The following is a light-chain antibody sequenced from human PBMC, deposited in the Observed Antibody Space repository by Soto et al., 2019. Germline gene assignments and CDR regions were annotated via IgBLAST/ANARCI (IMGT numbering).Light chain of an antibody. Sequence: DIVLTQAPGTLSLSPGERATLSCRASQSVSSSYLAWYQQKPGQAPRLLIYGASSRATGIPDRFSGSGSGTDFTLTISRLEPADFAVYYCQQYGSSPITFAQGTRLEIK. CDR3: QQYGSSPIT. J-gene: IGKJ5*01. CDR1: QSVSSSY. V-gene: IGKV3-20*01. CDR2: GAS.